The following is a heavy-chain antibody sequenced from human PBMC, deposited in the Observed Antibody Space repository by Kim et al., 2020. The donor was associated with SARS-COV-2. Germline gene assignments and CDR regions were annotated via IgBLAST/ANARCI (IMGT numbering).Heavy chain of an antibody. CDR3: ARDTDSDVVGATTADY. J-gene: IGHJ4*02. V-gene: IGHV3-11*06. Sequence: SVKGRFTISRDNAKNSLYLQMNSLRAEDTAVYYCARDTDSDVVGATTADYWGQGTLVTVSS. D-gene: IGHD1-26*01.